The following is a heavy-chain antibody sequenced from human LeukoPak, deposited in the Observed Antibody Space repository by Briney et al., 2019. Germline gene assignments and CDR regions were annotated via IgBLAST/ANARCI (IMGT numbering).Heavy chain of an antibody. Sequence: GGSLRLSCAASGFTFSGYTMNWVRQAPGKGPEWVSSISGSGITTNYADSVKGRFTISRDNSKNTLYLQMNSLRAEDTAVYYCANLGSTADYWGQGTLVTVSS. CDR1: GFTFSGYT. V-gene: IGHV3-23*01. CDR2: ISGSGITT. CDR3: ANLGSTADY. D-gene: IGHD2-2*01. J-gene: IGHJ4*02.